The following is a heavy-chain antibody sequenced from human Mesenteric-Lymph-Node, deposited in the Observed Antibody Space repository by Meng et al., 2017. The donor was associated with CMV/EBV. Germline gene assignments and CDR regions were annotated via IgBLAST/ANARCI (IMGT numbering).Heavy chain of an antibody. CDR1: GFTVSNNY. D-gene: IGHD4-11*01. J-gene: IGHJ6*02. Sequence: GESLKISCAASGFTVSNNYMSWVRQAPGKGLEWVSVIYSGGSAFHADSVKGRFTISRDNAKNSLYLQMNSLRAEDTAVYYCARDDYSNIDGMDVWGQGTTVTVSS. CDR2: IYSGGSA. CDR3: ARDDYSNIDGMDV. V-gene: IGHV3-53*01.